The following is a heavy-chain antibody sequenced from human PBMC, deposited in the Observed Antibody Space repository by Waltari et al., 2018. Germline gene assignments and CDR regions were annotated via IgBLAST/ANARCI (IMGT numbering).Heavy chain of an antibody. J-gene: IGHJ4*02. CDR3: VNSGGGAH. CDR2: RKEDGGET. Sequence: EVQLVESGGGLVQPGGSLRLSCAASEFSFSTSWMSWVRQAPGKGLEWVAKRKEDGGETNYVDSVKGRFTISRDNAKNSLYLQMNSLRAEDTAVYYCVNSGGGAHWGQGTLVTVSS. D-gene: IGHD2-8*02. CDR1: EFSFSTSW. V-gene: IGHV3-7*01.